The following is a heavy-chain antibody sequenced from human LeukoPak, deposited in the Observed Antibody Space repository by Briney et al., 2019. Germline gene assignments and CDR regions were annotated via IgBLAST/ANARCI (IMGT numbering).Heavy chain of an antibody. Sequence: AASVKVSCKASGYTFTSYDINWVRQATGQGLEWMGWMNPNSGNTGYAQKFQGRVTMTEDTSTDTAYMELSSLRSEDTAVYYCATATLHSNSPYYYYYMDVWGKGTTVTVSS. D-gene: IGHD4-11*01. V-gene: IGHV1-8*01. CDR3: ATATLHSNSPYYYYYMDV. CDR2: MNPNSGNT. CDR1: GYTFTSYD. J-gene: IGHJ6*03.